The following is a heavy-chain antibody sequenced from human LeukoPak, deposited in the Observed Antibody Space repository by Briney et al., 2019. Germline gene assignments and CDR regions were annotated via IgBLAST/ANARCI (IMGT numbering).Heavy chain of an antibody. Sequence: ASVKVSCKASGYTFTGYYMHWVRQAPGQGLEWMGWINPNSGGTNYAQKFQGRVTMTRDTSISTAYMELSRLRSDDTAVYYCARSLIIAARPLDYWGQGTLVTVSS. D-gene: IGHD6-6*01. CDR1: GYTFTGYY. CDR3: ARSLIIAARPLDY. V-gene: IGHV1-2*02. J-gene: IGHJ4*02. CDR2: INPNSGGT.